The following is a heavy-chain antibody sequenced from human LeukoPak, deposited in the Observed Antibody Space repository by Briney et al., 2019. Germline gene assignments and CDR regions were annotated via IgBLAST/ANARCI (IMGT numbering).Heavy chain of an antibody. CDR1: GYTFTSYY. V-gene: IGHV1-46*01. D-gene: IGHD6-13*01. CDR2: INPSGGST. J-gene: IGHJ4*02. Sequence: ASVKVSCKASGYTFTSYYMHWVRQAPGQGLEWMGIINPSGGSTSYAQKFQGRVTMTRDTSTSTVYMELSSLRSEDTAVYYCARGGSSSWYGGYYFDYWGQGTLVTVSS. CDR3: ARGGSSSWYGGYYFDY.